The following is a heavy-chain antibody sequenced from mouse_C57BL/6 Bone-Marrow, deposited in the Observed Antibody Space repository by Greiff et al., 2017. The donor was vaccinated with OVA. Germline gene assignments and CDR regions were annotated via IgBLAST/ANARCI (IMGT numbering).Heavy chain of an antibody. V-gene: IGHV2-4*02. CDR2: ICSGGST. D-gene: IGHD2-2*01. J-gene: IGHJ4*01. CDR3: ADYGYDDAMVY. CDR1: GFSLTSYG. Sequence: VKLVESGPGLVQPSQSLSITCTVSGFSLTSYGVHWVRQPPGKGLEWLGVICSGGSTDYNAAFISRLSISKDNSKSQVFLKLNSLQTDDTATYYCADYGYDDAMVYWGQGTSVTVSS.